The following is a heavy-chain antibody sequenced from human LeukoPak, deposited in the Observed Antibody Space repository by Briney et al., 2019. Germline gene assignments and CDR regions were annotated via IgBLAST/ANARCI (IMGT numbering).Heavy chain of an antibody. CDR3: ARDRSGYYFDY. J-gene: IGHJ4*02. D-gene: IGHD3-22*01. V-gene: IGHV1-46*01. Sequence: GASVKVSCKASGYTFTSYYIHWVRQAPGQGLAWMGMIAPIGGTTTYAQNFQGRVRMTRDTSTRTVYMELSSLRSEDTAVYYCARDRSGYYFDYWGQGTLVTVSS. CDR2: IAPIGGTT. CDR1: GYTFTSYY.